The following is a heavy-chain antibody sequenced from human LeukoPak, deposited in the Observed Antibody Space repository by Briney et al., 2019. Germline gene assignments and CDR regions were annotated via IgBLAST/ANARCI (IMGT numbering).Heavy chain of an antibody. CDR1: GFTFSSYG. D-gene: IGHD3-16*01. CDR2: IWYDGSDK. J-gene: IGHJ4*02. Sequence: GGSLRLSCTASGFTFSSYGMHWVRQASGKGPEWLAVIWYDGSDKYHADSVKGRFTISRDNSKNTLYLQMNSLRVEDTAVYYCARPVVLGAYLRGAYYFDSWGQGTLVTVSS. CDR3: ARPVVLGAYLRGAYYFDS. V-gene: IGHV3-33*08.